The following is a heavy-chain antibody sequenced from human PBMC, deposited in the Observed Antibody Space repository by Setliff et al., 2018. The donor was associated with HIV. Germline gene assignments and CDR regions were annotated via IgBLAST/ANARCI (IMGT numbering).Heavy chain of an antibody. CDR3: ARQSIPLFHSFDF. CDR1: GGFGGNFY. Sequence: PSETLSLTCSVLGGFGGNFYWSWIRQPPERGLEWVGYIHLDGRTYYNLSLESRLTISTDRPNNLFSMRLTSVTAADTAMYFCARQSIPLFHSFDFWAQGTMVTVSS. J-gene: IGHJ3*01. V-gene: IGHV4-59*08. CDR2: IHLDGRT.